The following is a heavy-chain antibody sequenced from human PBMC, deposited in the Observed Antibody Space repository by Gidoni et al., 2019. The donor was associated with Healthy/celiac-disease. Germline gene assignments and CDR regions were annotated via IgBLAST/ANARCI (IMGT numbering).Heavy chain of an antibody. D-gene: IGHD4-17*01. J-gene: IGHJ2*01. CDR2: IYTSGST. Sequence: QVQLQESGPGLVKPSQTLSLTCTVSGGSISSGSYYWSWIRQPAGKGLEWIGRIYTSGSTNYNPSLKSRVTISVDTSKNQFSLKLSSVTAADTAVYYCARVTVLYWYFDLWGRGTLVTVSS. CDR3: ARVTVLYWYFDL. V-gene: IGHV4-61*02. CDR1: GGSISSGSYY.